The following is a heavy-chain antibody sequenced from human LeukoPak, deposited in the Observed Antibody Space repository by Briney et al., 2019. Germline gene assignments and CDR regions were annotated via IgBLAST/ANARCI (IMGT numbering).Heavy chain of an antibody. D-gene: IGHD6-13*01. V-gene: IGHV3-30*19. CDR3: ARAPAAAADYHSDY. CDR2: ISYDGSNK. CDR1: GFTFSNYG. Sequence: GGSLRLSCAASGFTFSNYGMHWVRQAPGKGLEWVAVISYDGSNKYYADSVKGRFTISRDNSKNTLYVQMNSLNAQPTALYHCARAPAAAADYHSDYWGLGTLVTVPP. J-gene: IGHJ4*02.